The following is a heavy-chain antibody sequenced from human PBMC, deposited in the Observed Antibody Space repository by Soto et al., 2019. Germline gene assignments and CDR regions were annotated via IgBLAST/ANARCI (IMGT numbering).Heavy chain of an antibody. V-gene: IGHV3-23*01. CDR3: ATDYDDSVWGSYRHYNWFDH. D-gene: IGHD3-16*02. CDR1: GFTFSSYA. CDR2: ISGSGGST. J-gene: IGHJ5*02. Sequence: GGSLRLSCAASGFTFSSYAMSWVRQAPGKGLEWVSAISGSGGSTYYADSVKGRFTISRDNTKNTLYLQMNSLIAEDTAVYYCATDYDDSVWGSYRHYNWFDHWGQGTLVTVSS.